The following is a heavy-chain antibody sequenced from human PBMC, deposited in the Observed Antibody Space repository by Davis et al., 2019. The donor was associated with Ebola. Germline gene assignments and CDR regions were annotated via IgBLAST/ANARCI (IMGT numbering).Heavy chain of an antibody. CDR2: IDYSGST. Sequence: SETLSLTCNVSGGSMSNYYWSWIRQPPGQGLEWFGYIDYSGSTNYNPSLKSRVTISVDTSKNQFSLKLSSVTAADTAVYYCARETYGDYEGIYYYYYYMDVWGKGTTVTVSS. V-gene: IGHV4-59*01. D-gene: IGHD4-17*01. CDR1: GGSMSNYY. J-gene: IGHJ6*03. CDR3: ARETYGDYEGIYYYYYYMDV.